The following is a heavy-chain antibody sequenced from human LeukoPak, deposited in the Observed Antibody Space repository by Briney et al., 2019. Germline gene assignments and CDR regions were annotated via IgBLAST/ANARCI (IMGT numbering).Heavy chain of an antibody. Sequence: RPGGSLRLSCAASGFTFDDYGMTWVRQAPGKGLEWVSGIGWNGGSTGYAGSVKGRVTISRDNAKNSVYLQMNNLRVEDTALYYCARQIAAAGPDYWGQGTLVTVSS. CDR3: ARQIAAAGPDY. V-gene: IGHV3-20*04. D-gene: IGHD6-13*01. CDR1: GFTFDDYG. J-gene: IGHJ4*02. CDR2: IGWNGGST.